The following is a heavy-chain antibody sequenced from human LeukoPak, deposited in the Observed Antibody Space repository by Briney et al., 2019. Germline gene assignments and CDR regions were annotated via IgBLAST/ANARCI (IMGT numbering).Heavy chain of an antibody. CDR2: IYCGGDT. D-gene: IGHD6-19*01. V-gene: IGHV3-53*01. CDR1: GFSISSNY. Sequence: PGGSLRLSCAASGFSISSNYMSWVRQALGKGLEWVSVIYCGGDTYYADSVKGRFTISRDNSKNTLYLEMNSLRAEDTAVYYCAKSSSAWVEIDYWGEGTLVTVSS. J-gene: IGHJ4*02. CDR3: AKSSSAWVEIDY.